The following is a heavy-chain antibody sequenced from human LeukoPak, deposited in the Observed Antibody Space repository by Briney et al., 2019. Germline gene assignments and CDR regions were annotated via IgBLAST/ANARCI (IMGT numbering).Heavy chain of an antibody. CDR1: GYSFTSYG. CDR2: ISTYNANT. CDR3: AREECSIGVCYPSGY. V-gene: IGHV1-18*01. J-gene: IGHJ4*02. D-gene: IGHD2-8*01. Sequence: GASVKVSCKASGYSFTSYGISWVRQAPGQGLEWMGWISTYNANTNYALKLQGRVTLTTDTSTSTAYIELKSVRSDDTAVYYCAREECSIGVCYPSGYWGQGTLVTVSS.